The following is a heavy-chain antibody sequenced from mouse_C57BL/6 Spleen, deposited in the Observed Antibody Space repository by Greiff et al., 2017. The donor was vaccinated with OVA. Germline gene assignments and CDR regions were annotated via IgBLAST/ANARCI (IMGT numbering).Heavy chain of an antibody. V-gene: IGHV1-64*01. J-gene: IGHJ2*01. CDR2: IHPNSGST. Sequence: QVQLQQPGAELVKPGASVKLSCKASGYTFTSYWMHWVKQRPGQGLEWIGMIHPNSGSTNYNEKFKSKATLTVDKSSSTAYMQLSSLTSEDSAVYYCAREGTTVVENYWGQGTTLTVSS. CDR3: AREGTTVVENY. CDR1: GYTFTSYW. D-gene: IGHD1-1*01.